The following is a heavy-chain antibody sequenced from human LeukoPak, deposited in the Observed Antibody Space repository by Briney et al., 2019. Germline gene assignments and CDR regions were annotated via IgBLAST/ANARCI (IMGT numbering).Heavy chain of an antibody. CDR3: VRDIRAVGITLYFDY. CDR1: GFSFSNYY. J-gene: IGHJ4*02. V-gene: IGHV3-11*01. CDR2: ISGSGDDI. D-gene: IGHD3-22*01. Sequence: KPGGSLRLSCAASGFSFSNYYMSWIRQTPGKGLEWLSYISGSGDDIHHADSMKGRFTISRDNARNSLYLQMNSLRAEDTAMYYCVRDIRAVGITLYFDYWGQGILVTVTS.